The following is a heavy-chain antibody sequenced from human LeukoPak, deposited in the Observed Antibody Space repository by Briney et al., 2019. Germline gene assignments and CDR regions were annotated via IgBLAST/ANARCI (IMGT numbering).Heavy chain of an antibody. CDR2: INPSGGST. Sequence: AASVKVSCKASGYTFTSHFMHWVRQAPGQGLEWMGIINPSGGSTSYAQKFQGRVTMTRDMSTSTVYMELSSLRSEDTAVYYCARGRRWDASHHWFDPWGQGTLVTVSS. V-gene: IGHV1-46*01. D-gene: IGHD1-26*01. CDR3: ARGRRWDASHHWFDP. J-gene: IGHJ5*02. CDR1: GYTFTSHF.